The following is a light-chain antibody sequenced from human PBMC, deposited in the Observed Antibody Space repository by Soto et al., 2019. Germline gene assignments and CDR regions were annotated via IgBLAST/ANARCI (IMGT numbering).Light chain of an antibody. CDR3: PQYDSYLLT. CDR2: DVS. V-gene: IGKV1-5*01. Sequence: DVQMTQSPSTLSASVGDRVTITCRASQSINNLLAWYHQKPGKAPKFLIYDVSTLESGVPSRFSGSGSWTEFTLTISSLQHEDFATYDCPQYDSYLLTFGGGTRVDIK. CDR1: QSINNL. J-gene: IGKJ4*01.